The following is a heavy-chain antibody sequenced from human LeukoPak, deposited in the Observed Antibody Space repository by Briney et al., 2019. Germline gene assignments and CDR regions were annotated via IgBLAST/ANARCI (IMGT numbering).Heavy chain of an antibody. CDR1: GYSFTAYY. CDR3: ARSPHILTGENFDY. V-gene: IGHV1-2*02. Sequence: ASVKVSCKASGYSFTAYYMHWVRQAPGQGLEWMGWINPNSGGTNYAQKFQGRVTMTRDASITTAYIEMSRLRSDDTALYYCARSPHILTGENFDYWGQGTLVTVSS. CDR2: INPNSGGT. J-gene: IGHJ4*02. D-gene: IGHD3-9*01.